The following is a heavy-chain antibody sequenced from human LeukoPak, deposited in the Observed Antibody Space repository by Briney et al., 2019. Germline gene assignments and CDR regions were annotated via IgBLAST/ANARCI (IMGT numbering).Heavy chain of an antibody. CDR2: INPSGGST. CDR3: ARDWGIVGAGNWFDP. D-gene: IGHD1-26*01. V-gene: IGHV1-46*01. J-gene: IGHJ5*02. CDR1: GYTFTSYY. Sequence: GASVKVSCKASGYTFTSYYMHWVRQAPGQGLEWMGIINPSGGSTSYAQKFQGRVTMTRDTSTSTVYMELSSLRSEDTAVYYCARDWGIVGAGNWFDPWGQGTLVTVSS.